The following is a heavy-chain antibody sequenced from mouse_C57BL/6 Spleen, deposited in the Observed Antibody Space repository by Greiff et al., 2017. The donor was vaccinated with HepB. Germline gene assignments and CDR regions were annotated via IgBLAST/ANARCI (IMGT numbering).Heavy chain of an antibody. J-gene: IGHJ3*01. V-gene: IGHV1-15*01. CDR3: SRDYCSSSYRFAY. CDR2: IDPETGGT. CDR1: GYTFTGYE. D-gene: IGHD1-1*01. Sequence: VQLQQPGAELVRPGASVTLSCKASGYTFTGYEMHWVKQTPVHGLEWIGAIDPETGGTAYNQKFKGKAILTADKSSSTAYMELRSLTSVDSAVYYGSRDYCSSSYRFAYWGQGTLVTVSA.